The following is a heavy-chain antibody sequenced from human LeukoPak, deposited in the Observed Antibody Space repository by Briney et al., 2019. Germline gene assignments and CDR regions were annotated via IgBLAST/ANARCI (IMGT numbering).Heavy chain of an antibody. J-gene: IGHJ6*02. CDR2: INAGNGNT. CDR1: GYTFTSYA. D-gene: IGHD6-13*01. Sequence: ASVKVSCKASGYTFTSYAMHWVRQAPGQRLEWMGWINAGNGNTKYSQKFQGRVIITRDTSASTAYMELSSLRSEDTAVYYCARESVGYSSSWYIGMNGMDVWGQGTTVTVSS. V-gene: IGHV1-3*01. CDR3: ARESVGYSSSWYIGMNGMDV.